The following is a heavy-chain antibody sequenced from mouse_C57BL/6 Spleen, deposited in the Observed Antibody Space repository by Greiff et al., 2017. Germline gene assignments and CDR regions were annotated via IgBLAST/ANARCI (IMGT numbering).Heavy chain of an antibody. D-gene: IGHD4-1*01. V-gene: IGHV5-16*01. J-gene: IGHJ4*01. CDR1: GFTFSDYY. Sequence: EVQVVESEGGLVQPGSSMKLSCTASGFTFSDYYMAWVRQVPEKGLEWVANINYDGSSTNYLDSVKSRFIISRDNAKNILYLQMSSLKSEDTATYYCARITGTGAMDYWGQGTSVTVSS. CDR2: INYDGSST. CDR3: ARITGTGAMDY.